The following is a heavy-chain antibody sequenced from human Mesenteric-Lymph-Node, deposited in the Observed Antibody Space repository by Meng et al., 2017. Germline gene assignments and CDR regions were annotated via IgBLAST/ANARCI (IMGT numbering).Heavy chain of an antibody. Sequence: QGHRQGAGPGLVEPSQTLSLTCTVSGGSMSSGNYYWSWIRQPPGKGLEWIGYIHHSGSAYYNPSLKSRVSISVDTSKNQFSLNLNSMTAADTAVYYCASFDHIPRRNYFDYWGQGTLVTVSS. V-gene: IGHV4-30-4*01. CDR2: IHHSGSA. D-gene: IGHD2-21*01. CDR3: ASFDHIPRRNYFDY. J-gene: IGHJ4*02. CDR1: GGSMSSGNYY.